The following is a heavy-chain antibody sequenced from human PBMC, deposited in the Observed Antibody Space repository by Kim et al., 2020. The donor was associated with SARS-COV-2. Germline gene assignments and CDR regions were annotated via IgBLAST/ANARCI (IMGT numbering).Heavy chain of an antibody. CDR1: GYTLTELS. J-gene: IGHJ4*02. V-gene: IGHV1-24*01. D-gene: IGHD3-10*01. Sequence: ASVKVSCKVSGYTLTELSMHWVRQAPGKGLEWMGGFDPEDGETIYAQKFQGRVTMTEDTSTDTAYMELSSLRSEDTAVYYCATGFEGLVRGVSRDVDYWGQGTLVTVSS. CDR2: FDPEDGET. CDR3: ATGFEGLVRGVSRDVDY.